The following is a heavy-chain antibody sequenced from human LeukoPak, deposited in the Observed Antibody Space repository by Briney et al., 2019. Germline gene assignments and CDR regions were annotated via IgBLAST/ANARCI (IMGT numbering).Heavy chain of an antibody. CDR1: GGSISSGGYS. CDR2: IYHSGST. CDR3: ARERDSSGYSDWFDP. V-gene: IGHV4-30-2*01. J-gene: IGHJ5*02. D-gene: IGHD3-22*01. Sequence: SRTLSLTCAVSGGSISSGGYSWSWIRQPPGKGREWIGYIYHSGSTYYNPSLKSRVTISVDRSKNQFSLKLSSVTAADTAVYYCARERDSSGYSDWFDPWGQGTLVTVSS.